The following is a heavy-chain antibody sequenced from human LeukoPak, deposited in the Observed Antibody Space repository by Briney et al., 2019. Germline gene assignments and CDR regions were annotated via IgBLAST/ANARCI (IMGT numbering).Heavy chain of an antibody. D-gene: IGHD1-26*01. CDR2: ISSSSSYI. CDR3: ARDTPVYSGNYYAFDY. V-gene: IGHV3-21*01. Sequence: GGSLRLSCATSGFTFSSYSMNWVRQAPGKGLEWVSSISSSSSYIYYADSVKGRFTISRDNAKNSLYLQMNSLRAEDTAVYYCARDTPVYSGNYYAFDYWGQGTLVTVSS. J-gene: IGHJ4*02. CDR1: GFTFSSYS.